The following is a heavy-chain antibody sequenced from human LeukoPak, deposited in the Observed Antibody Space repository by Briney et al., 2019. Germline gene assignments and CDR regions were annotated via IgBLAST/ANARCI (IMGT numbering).Heavy chain of an antibody. V-gene: IGHV4-39*01. CDR3: ARQYYDFWSGLGAAFDI. J-gene: IGHJ3*02. Sequence: SETLSLTCTVSGGSISSSSYYWGWIRQPPGKGLEWIGEINHSGSTNYNPSLKSRVTISVDTSKNQFSLKLSSVTAADTAVYYCARQYYDFWSGLGAAFDIWGQGTMVTVSS. CDR2: INHSGST. D-gene: IGHD3-3*01. CDR1: GGSISSSSYY.